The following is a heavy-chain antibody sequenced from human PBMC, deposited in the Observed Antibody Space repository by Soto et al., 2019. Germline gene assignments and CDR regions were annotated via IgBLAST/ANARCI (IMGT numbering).Heavy chain of an antibody. CDR3: AKDMTADPLGILD. J-gene: IGHJ4*02. V-gene: IGHV5-51*01. CDR1: GYSFSNYW. CDR2: IYPADSDT. Sequence: VESQKISCKGSGYSFSNYWIGWVRQLPGKGLEWMGMIYPADSDTKYSPSFEGQVTISADRSISTAYLQWSGLKASDTALYYCAKDMTADPLGILDWGQGTLVTVSS. D-gene: IGHD1-26*01.